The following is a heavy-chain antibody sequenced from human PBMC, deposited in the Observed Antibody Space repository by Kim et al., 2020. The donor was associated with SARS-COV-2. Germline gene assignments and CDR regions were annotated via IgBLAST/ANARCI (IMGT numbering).Heavy chain of an antibody. V-gene: IGHV1-2*06. D-gene: IGHD4-17*01. CDR1: GYTFTGYY. Sequence: ASVKVSCKASGYTFTGYYMHWVRQAPGQGLEWMGRINPNSGGTNYAQKFQGRVTMTRDTSISTAYMELSRLRSDDTAVYYCARLDYGGNSDDYWGQGTLVTVSS. CDR3: ARLDYGGNSDDY. CDR2: INPNSGGT. J-gene: IGHJ4*02.